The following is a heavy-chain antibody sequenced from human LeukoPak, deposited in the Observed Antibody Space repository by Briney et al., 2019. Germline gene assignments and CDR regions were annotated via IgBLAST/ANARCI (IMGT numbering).Heavy chain of an antibody. CDR3: ARDRGYSYGYLYYFDY. CDR1: GFTFSSYS. J-gene: IGHJ4*02. Sequence: GVSLRLSCAASGFTFSSYSMNWVRQAPGKGREGVSPISSSSSYIYYEDSVKGRFTISRDNAKNSLYLQMNSLRAEDTAVYYCARDRGYSYGYLYYFDYWGQGTLVTVSS. CDR2: ISSSSSYI. V-gene: IGHV3-21*01. D-gene: IGHD5-18*01.